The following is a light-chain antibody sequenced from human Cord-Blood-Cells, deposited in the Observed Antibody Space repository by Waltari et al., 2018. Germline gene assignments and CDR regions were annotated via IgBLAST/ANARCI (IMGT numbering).Light chain of an antibody. CDR1: SGSLASNY. CDR3: QSYDSSNHVV. Sequence: NFMLTQPHSVSESPGKTVTISCTRSSGSLASNYLPWYQQRPGSSPTTVIYEDNQRPSGVPARFSGSIDSSSNSASLTISGLKTEDEADYYCQSYDSSNHVVFGGGTKLTVL. J-gene: IGLJ2*01. V-gene: IGLV6-57*01. CDR2: EDN.